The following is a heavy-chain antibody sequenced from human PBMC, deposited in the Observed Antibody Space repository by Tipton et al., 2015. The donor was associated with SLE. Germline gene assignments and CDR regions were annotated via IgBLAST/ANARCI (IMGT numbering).Heavy chain of an antibody. CDR2: ISFSGLT. CDR3: ARRRYSSSSRPYWYFDL. V-gene: IGHV4-59*08. CDR1: GGSISGYY. Sequence: LRLSCTVSGGSISGYYWSWVRQPPGKGLEWIGYISFSGLTNYNPSVRSRVSTSMDTSKNQFSLQMSSVTAADTALYYCARRRYSSSSRPYWYFDLWGRGTLVTVSS. J-gene: IGHJ2*01. D-gene: IGHD6-6*01.